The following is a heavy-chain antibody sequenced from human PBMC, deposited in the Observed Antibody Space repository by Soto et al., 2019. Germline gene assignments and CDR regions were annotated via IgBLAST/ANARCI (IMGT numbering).Heavy chain of an antibody. CDR2: IFYSGRT. V-gene: IGHV4-30-4*01. Sequence: SETLSLTCTVPDGSISSGDYYWTWIRRPPGKGLEWIGYIFYSGRTDYNPSLESRLTISVDTSKNKFSLKLNPVTAADTAVYCCARGNYSDYRSSFDFWGQGALVTVSS. J-gene: IGHJ4*02. CDR3: ARGNYSDYRSSFDF. D-gene: IGHD4-17*01. CDR1: DGSISSGDYY.